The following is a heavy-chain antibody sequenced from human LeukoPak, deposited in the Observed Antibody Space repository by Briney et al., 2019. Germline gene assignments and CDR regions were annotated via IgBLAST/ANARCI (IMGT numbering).Heavy chain of an antibody. V-gene: IGHV3-48*03. CDR2: ITNSGSTI. J-gene: IGHJ4*02. CDR3: ARDLAY. CDR1: GFTFSIFE. Sequence: GGSLRLSCTVSGFTFSIFEMNWVRQAPGKGLEWVAYITNSGSTIDYADSVKGRFTISRDNARNTLYLQMNSLRVEDTAVYYCARDLAYWGQGTLVTVSS.